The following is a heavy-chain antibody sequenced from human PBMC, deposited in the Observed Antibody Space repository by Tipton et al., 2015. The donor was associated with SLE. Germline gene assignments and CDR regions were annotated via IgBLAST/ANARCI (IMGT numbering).Heavy chain of an antibody. V-gene: IGHV4-59*11. Sequence: TLSLTCTVSGGPISDHYWSWIRSPPGKGLEWIGYIVYIGNTNYNPTLRSRVTMSVDTPKNQFALKLRSVTAADTAVYYCARDPPGLDNSFDRWGQGTLVTVSS. CDR1: GGPISDHY. J-gene: IGHJ3*01. CDR3: ARDPPGLDNSFDR. D-gene: IGHD5-24*01. CDR2: IVYIGNT.